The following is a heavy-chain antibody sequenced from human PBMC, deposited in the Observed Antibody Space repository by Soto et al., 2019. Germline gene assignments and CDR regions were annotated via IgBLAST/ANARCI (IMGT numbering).Heavy chain of an antibody. Sequence: QVQLVESGGGVVQPGGSLRLSCAASGFTFSGYGMHWVRQSPGEGLEWVAILANDGSYQYYAESVKGRFTISRDNSKNTLYLQMDSLRPEDTAVYYCARSIGGSSYYPPDYWGQETLVTVSS. J-gene: IGHJ4*02. CDR3: ARSIGGSSYYPPDY. V-gene: IGHV3-30*03. CDR2: LANDGSYQ. CDR1: GFTFSGYG. D-gene: IGHD2-15*01.